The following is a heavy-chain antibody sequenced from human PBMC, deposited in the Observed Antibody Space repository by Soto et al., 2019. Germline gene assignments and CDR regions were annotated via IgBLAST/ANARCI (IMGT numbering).Heavy chain of an antibody. CDR1: GGTFSSYA. CDR3: ANVGVCGGDCYSGPHFDY. J-gene: IGHJ4*02. Sequence: SVKVSCKASGGTFSSYAVSWVRQAPGQGLEWMGGIIPTFGTANYAQKFQGRVTITADKSTSTAYMELSSLRSEDTAVYYCANVGVCGGDCYSGPHFDYWGQGTLVTVSS. V-gene: IGHV1-69*06. D-gene: IGHD2-21*02. CDR2: IIPTFGTA.